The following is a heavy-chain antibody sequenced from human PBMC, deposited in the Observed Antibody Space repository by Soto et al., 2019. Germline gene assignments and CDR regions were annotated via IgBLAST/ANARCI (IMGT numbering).Heavy chain of an antibody. CDR1: GFTFSNAW. Sequence: SLRLSCAASGFTFSNAWISWVRQAPGKGLEWVGRIKSKTDGGTTDYAAPVKGRFTISRDDSKNTLYLQMNSLKTEDTAVYYCTTYCSSTSCYTRGGMAVWGQGTTVTVSS. CDR3: TTYCSSTSCYTRGGMAV. CDR2: IKSKTDGGTT. J-gene: IGHJ6*02. V-gene: IGHV3-15*01. D-gene: IGHD2-2*02.